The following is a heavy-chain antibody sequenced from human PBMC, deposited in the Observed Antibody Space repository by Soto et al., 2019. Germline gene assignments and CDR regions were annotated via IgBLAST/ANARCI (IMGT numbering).Heavy chain of an antibody. CDR2: IYYSGST. CDR1: GGSISSSSYY. Sequence: PSETLSLTCTVSGGSISSSSYYWGWIRQPPGKGLEWIGSIYYSGSTYYNPSLKSRVTISVDTSKNQFSLKLSSVTAADTAVYYCARQLGIAAAEGDDYWGQGTLVTVSS. CDR3: ARQLGIAAAEGDDY. D-gene: IGHD6-13*01. V-gene: IGHV4-39*01. J-gene: IGHJ4*02.